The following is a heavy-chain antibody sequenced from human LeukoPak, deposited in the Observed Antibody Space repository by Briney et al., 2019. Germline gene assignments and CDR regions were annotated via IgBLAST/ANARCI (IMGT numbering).Heavy chain of an antibody. CDR2: IYYSGST. J-gene: IGHJ3*02. CDR1: GGSISSYY. Sequence: SETLSLTCAVSGGSISSYYWSWIRQPPGKGLEWIGYIYYSGSTNYNPSLKSRVTISVDTSKNQFSLKLSSVTAADTAVYYCARDTGDRAAFDIWGQGTMVTVSS. CDR3: ARDTGDRAAFDI. V-gene: IGHV4-59*01. D-gene: IGHD7-27*01.